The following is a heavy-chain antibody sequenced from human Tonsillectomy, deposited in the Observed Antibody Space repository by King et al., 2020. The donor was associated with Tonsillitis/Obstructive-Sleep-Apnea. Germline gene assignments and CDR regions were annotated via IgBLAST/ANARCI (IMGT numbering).Heavy chain of an antibody. J-gene: IGHJ4*02. D-gene: IGHD1-7*01. CDR1: GGSISSGGYY. Sequence: LQLQESGPGLVKPLQTLSLTCTVSGGSISSGGYYWSWIRQHPGKGLEWIGYIYYSGSTYSNPSLKGRVTIAVDTSENQFSLKLCSVTAADTAVYFCARDLLVELYYWGQGTLVTVSS. CDR2: IYYSGST. CDR3: ARDLLVELYY. V-gene: IGHV4-31*03.